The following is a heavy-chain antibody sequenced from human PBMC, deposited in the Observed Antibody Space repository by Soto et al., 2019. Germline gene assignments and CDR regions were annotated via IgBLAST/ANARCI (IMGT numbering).Heavy chain of an antibody. V-gene: IGHV1-69*13. CDR2: IIPICGTA. CDR1: GGTFSSYA. CDR3: ASVAYCGGDCPSPYWYFDL. J-gene: IGHJ2*01. Sequence: AVKVACKASGGTFSSYAISWVRQAPGQGLEGMGGIIPICGTANYAQKFQGRVTITADESTSTAYMELSSLRSEDTAVYYCASVAYCGGDCPSPYWYFDLWGRGTLVTVSS. D-gene: IGHD2-21*02.